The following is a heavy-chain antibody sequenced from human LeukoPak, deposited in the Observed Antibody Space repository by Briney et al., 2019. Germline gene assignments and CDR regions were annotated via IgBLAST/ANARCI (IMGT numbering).Heavy chain of an antibody. Sequence: GSLRLSCAASGFTFSSYSMNWVRQPPGKGLQWIGEINDNGNTNCNPSLKSRVTISVDTSKNQFSVKLSFVTAADTAAYYCARRYYDILTNSGSGWIFDYWGQGTLVTVPS. J-gene: IGHJ4*02. CDR2: INDNGNT. D-gene: IGHD3-9*01. V-gene: IGHV4-34*01. CDR3: ARRYYDILTNSGSGWIFDY. CDR1: GFTFSSYS.